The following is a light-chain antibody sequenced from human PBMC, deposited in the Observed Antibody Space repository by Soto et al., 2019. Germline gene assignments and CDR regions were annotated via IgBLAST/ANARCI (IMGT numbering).Light chain of an antibody. CDR1: QDISNY. CDR2: DAS. Sequence: DIPMTQSPSSLSASLGDRVTITCQASQDISNYLNWYQQKPGKAPKLLIYDASNLETGVPSRFSGSGSGKEFTFTISSLQPEDIATYYCQQYDNLPLTFGGGTKVEIK. CDR3: QQYDNLPLT. V-gene: IGKV1-33*01. J-gene: IGKJ4*01.